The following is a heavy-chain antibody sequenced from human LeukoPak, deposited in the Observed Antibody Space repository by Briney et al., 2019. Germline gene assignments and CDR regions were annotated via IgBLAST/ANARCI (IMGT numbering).Heavy chain of an antibody. CDR3: ARDREGRDYYDSSGYGYFHH. Sequence: GASVKVSCKASSYTFTSDGISCVRQAPGQGLEWMGWISAYNGNTNYAQKLQGRVTMTTDTSTSTAYMELRSLRSDDTAVYYCARDREGRDYYDSSGYGYFHHWGQGTLVTVSS. V-gene: IGHV1-18*01. J-gene: IGHJ1*01. D-gene: IGHD3-22*01. CDR2: ISAYNGNT. CDR1: SYTFTSDG.